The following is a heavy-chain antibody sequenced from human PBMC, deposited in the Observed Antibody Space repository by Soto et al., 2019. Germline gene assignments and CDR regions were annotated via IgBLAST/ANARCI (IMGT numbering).Heavy chain of an antibody. CDR1: GGSISSGGYY. V-gene: IGHV4-31*03. J-gene: IGHJ4*02. D-gene: IGHD6-13*01. Sequence: QVQLQESGPGLVKPSQTLSLTCTVSGGSISSGGYYWSWIRQHPGKGLEWIGYIYYSGSTYYNPSLDSRVTISIDTSKNEFSLKLRSVTAADTAIYYCAGDSNSWRRFHYWGQGTLVTVSS. CDR2: IYYSGST. CDR3: AGDSNSWRRFHY.